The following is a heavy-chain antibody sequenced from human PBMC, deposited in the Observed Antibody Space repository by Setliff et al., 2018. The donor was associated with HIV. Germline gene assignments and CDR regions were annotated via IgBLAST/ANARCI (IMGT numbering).Heavy chain of an antibody. Sequence: PGGSLRLSCAASGFTFSDDYMSWIRQIPGKGLEWVSYISGSGSVIFYADSVKGRFTISRDNAKNSLYLQMNSLRAEDTAVYYCARVMEDCINGNCYVFDYWGQGTLVTVS. CDR1: GFTFSDDY. D-gene: IGHD2-15*01. J-gene: IGHJ4*02. CDR2: ISGSGSVI. CDR3: ARVMEDCINGNCYVFDY. V-gene: IGHV3-11*01.